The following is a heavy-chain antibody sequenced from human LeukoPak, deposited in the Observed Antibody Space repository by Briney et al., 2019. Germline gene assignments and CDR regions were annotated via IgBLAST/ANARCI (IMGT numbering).Heavy chain of an antibody. V-gene: IGHV4-59*08. J-gene: IGHJ6*03. Sequence: SETLSLTCTVSGDSISSSYWSWIRQSPGKGLEWIGYIYYSGSTHYTPSLKSRVTISVDTSKNQFSLKLSSVTAADTAVYYCASHLADLDYYYYMDVWGTGTTVTVSS. CDR2: IYYSGST. D-gene: IGHD3-3*01. CDR1: GDSISSSY. CDR3: ASHLADLDYYYYMDV.